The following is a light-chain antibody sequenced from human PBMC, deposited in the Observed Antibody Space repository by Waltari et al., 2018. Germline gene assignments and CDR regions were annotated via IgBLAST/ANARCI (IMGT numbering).Light chain of an antibody. CDR3: QVWDTTSDRVV. J-gene: IGLJ2*01. V-gene: IGLV3-21*02. Sequence: SYVLTQPPSASVATGQTARITCWGGNVGCKSVHWYQQKPGQAPLLVVYDDSARPSGIPDRFSASNSGNTATLTISRVENGDEADYYCQVWDTTSDRVVFGGGTKLTVL. CDR1: NVGCKS. CDR2: DDS.